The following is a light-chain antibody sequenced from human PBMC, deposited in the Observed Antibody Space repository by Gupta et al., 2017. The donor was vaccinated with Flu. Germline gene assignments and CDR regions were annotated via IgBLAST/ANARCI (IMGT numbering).Light chain of an antibody. J-gene: IGKJ2*01. Sequence: EIVLTQSPGTLSLPPGERATLSCGASQTVSSSYLAWYQQKPGQAPRLLIHGASSRATGIPDRFSGSGSGTDFTLTITRLEPEYFAVYYCQQYGPSPYTFGQGTKLEIK. CDR1: QTVSSSY. CDR3: QQYGPSPYT. V-gene: IGKV3-20*01. CDR2: GAS.